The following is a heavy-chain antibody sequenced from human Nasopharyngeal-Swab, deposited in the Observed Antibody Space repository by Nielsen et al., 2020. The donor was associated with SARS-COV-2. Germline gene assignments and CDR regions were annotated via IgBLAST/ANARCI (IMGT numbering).Heavy chain of an antibody. Sequence: RQPPGTGLEWIGAVSHGGGTNYNPSLKSRVTISVATSKNQFSLKLSSVTAADTAVYYCARGGAGVVPTPVLGLGPYYSYYYMDVWGKGTTVTVSS. CDR2: VSHGGGT. D-gene: IGHD2-2*01. CDR3: ARGGAGVVPTPVLGLGPYYSYYYMDV. V-gene: IGHV4-34*01. J-gene: IGHJ6*03.